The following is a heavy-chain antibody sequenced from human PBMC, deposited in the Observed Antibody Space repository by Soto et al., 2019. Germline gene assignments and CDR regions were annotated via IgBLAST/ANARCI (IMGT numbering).Heavy chain of an antibody. V-gene: IGHV3-23*01. CDR2: ISGSGGST. CDR1: GFTFSSYA. D-gene: IGHD3-3*01. Sequence: GSQRLSCAASGFTFSSYAMSWVHQAPGKGLEWVSAISGSGGSTYYADSVKGRFTISRDNSKNTLYLQMNSLRAEDTAVYYCAKVEFFGFLEVYYYYYYYMDVWGKGTTVTVSS. J-gene: IGHJ6*03. CDR3: AKVEFFGFLEVYYYYYYYMDV.